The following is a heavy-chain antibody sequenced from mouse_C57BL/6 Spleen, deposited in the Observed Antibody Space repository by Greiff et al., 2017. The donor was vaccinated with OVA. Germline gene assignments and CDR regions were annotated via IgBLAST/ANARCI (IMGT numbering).Heavy chain of an antibody. CDR3: AREGTTVVARDDYYAMDY. J-gene: IGHJ4*01. Sequence: QVQLQQSGPELVKPGASVKISCKASGYAFSSSWMNWVKQRPGKGLEWIGRIYPGDGDTNYNGKFKGKATLTADKTSSTAYMQLSSLTSEDSAVYFCAREGTTVVARDDYYAMDYWGQGTSVTVSS. CDR1: GYAFSSSW. V-gene: IGHV1-82*01. D-gene: IGHD1-1*01. CDR2: IYPGDGDT.